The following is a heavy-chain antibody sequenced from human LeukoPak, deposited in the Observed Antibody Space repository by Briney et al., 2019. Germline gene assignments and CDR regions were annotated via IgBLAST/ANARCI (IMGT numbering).Heavy chain of an antibody. CDR1: GGSISSSSYY. CDR3: AGDREYYYDSSGYYHDAFDI. Sequence: PSETLSLTCTVSGGSISSSSYYWGWIRQPPGKGLEWIGSIYYSGSTYYNPSLKSRVTISVDTSKNQFSLKLSSVTAADTAVYYCAGDREYYYDSSGYYHDAFDIWGQGTMVTVSS. CDR2: IYYSGST. J-gene: IGHJ3*02. D-gene: IGHD3-22*01. V-gene: IGHV4-39*07.